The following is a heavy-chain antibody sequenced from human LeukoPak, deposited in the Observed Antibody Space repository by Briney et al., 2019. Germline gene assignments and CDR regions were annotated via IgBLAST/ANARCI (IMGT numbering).Heavy chain of an antibody. CDR2: IYHSGST. D-gene: IGHD2-15*01. Sequence: SETLSLTCTVSGASISTYYWSWIRQPPGEGLEWIGYIYHSGSTNYSPSLKSRVTISLDTSKKQYSLKLSSVTDADTAVYYCARAAAHTDYYGMDVWGQGTTVAVSS. J-gene: IGHJ6*02. CDR1: GASISTYY. V-gene: IGHV4-59*08. CDR3: ARAAAHTDYYGMDV.